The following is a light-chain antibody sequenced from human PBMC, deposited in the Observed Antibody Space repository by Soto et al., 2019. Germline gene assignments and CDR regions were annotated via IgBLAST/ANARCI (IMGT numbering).Light chain of an antibody. J-gene: IGKJ4*01. Sequence: EIVMTQSPATLSVSPGERATLSCRASQSVSINLAWYQQKPGQAPRLLIYDASTRATGIPARFSGSGSGTEFTLTISSLQYEDFAVYYCQQYNNWPPLTFGGGTKVEIK. CDR2: DAS. V-gene: IGKV3-15*01. CDR1: QSVSIN. CDR3: QQYNNWPPLT.